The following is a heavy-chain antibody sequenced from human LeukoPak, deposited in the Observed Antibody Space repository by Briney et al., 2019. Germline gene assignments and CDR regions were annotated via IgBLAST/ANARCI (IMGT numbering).Heavy chain of an antibody. CDR3: ARDLSNDSSGYYYPDY. CDR2: INPSGGST. Sequence: GASVKVSCKASGYTFTSYYMHWVRQAPGQGLEWVGIINPSGGSTSYAQKFQGRVTMTRDTSTSTVYMELSSLRSEDTAVYYCARDLSNDSSGYYYPDYWGQGTLVTVSS. D-gene: IGHD3-22*01. J-gene: IGHJ4*02. CDR1: GYTFTSYY. V-gene: IGHV1-46*01.